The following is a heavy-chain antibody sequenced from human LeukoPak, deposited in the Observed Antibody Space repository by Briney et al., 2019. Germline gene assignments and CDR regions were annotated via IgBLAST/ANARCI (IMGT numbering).Heavy chain of an antibody. CDR1: GGTFSSYA. V-gene: IGHV1-69*04. D-gene: IGHD3-10*01. CDR3: ARGGRGYYYYGMDV. Sequence: SVTVSFKASGGTFSSYAISWVRQAPGQGLEWMGRIIPILGIANYAQKFQGRVTITADKSTSTAYMELSSLRSEDTAVYYCARGGRGYYYYGMDVWGQGTTVTVSS. J-gene: IGHJ6*02. CDR2: IIPILGIA.